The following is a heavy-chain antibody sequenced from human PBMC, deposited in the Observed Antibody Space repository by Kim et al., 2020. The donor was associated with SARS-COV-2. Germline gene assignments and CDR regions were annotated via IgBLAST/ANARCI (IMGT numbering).Heavy chain of an antibody. CDR1: GGSISSYY. Sequence: SETLSLTCTVSGGSISSYYWSWIRQPPGKGLEWIGYIYYSGSTNYNPSLKSRVTISVDTSKNQFSLKLSSVTAADTAVYYCARHSYGDVDDSSGYYYGYFDYWGQGTLVTVSS. CDR3: ARHSYGDVDDSSGYYYGYFDY. D-gene: IGHD3-22*01. CDR2: IYYSGST. V-gene: IGHV4-59*08. J-gene: IGHJ4*02.